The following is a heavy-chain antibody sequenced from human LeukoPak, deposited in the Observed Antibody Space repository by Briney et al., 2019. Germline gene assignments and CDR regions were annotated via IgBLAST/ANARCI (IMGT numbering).Heavy chain of an antibody. CDR1: GFTLSSYE. Sequence: GGSLRLSCAASGFTLSSYEMNWVRQAPGKGLEWVSYISSSGSTIYYADSVKGRFTISRDNAKNSLSLQVNSLSAEDTAVYYCARSRSGYYEDYWGQGTLVTVSS. D-gene: IGHD3-22*01. J-gene: IGHJ4*02. V-gene: IGHV3-48*03. CDR3: ARSRSGYYEDY. CDR2: ISSSGSTI.